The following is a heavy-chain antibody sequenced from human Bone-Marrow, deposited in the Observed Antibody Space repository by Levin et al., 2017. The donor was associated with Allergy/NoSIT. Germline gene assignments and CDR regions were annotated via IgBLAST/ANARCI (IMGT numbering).Heavy chain of an antibody. D-gene: IGHD6-19*01. CDR3: ARDLPYSGWASID. CDR2: TNRDGSGK. CDR1: GFTFSNYW. J-gene: IGHJ4*02. Sequence: GESLKISCAASGFTFSNYWMNWFRQAPGKGLEWVASTNRDGSGKYYVDSVEGRFTISRDNAKDSLFLEMTSLRGDDTAVYYCARDLPYSGWASIDWGLGTPVTVSS. V-gene: IGHV3-7*01.